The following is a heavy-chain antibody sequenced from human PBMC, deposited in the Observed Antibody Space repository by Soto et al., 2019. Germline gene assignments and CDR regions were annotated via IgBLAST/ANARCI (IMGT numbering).Heavy chain of an antibody. V-gene: IGHV3-30*18. CDR2: ISYDGSNK. Sequence: XESLSLSAAACGFTFSSDVMHWVRQAPGKGLEGVAVISYDGSNKYYADSVKGRFTISRDNSKNTLYLQMNSLRAEDTAVYYCAKDRGYYGSGYYYYYGMDVWGQGTTVTVSS. CDR1: GFTFSSDV. CDR3: AKDRGYYGSGYYYYYGMDV. D-gene: IGHD3-10*01. J-gene: IGHJ6*01.